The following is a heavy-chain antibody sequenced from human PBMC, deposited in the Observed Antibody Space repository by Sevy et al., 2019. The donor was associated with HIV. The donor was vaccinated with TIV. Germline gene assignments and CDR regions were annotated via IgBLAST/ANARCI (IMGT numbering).Heavy chain of an antibody. CDR2: LKHKAYGGTL. J-gene: IGHJ4*02. Sequence: GGSLRLSCTGSGFTFGDYAMSWVRQAPGKGLEWVAFLKHKAYGGTLDYAAAVKGRFSILRDDSKSIAHLQMNDLKTEDTAIYYCTRGKGAKSIFDYWGQGALVTVSS. CDR1: GFTFGDYA. D-gene: IGHD3-16*01. V-gene: IGHV3-49*04. CDR3: TRGKGAKSIFDY.